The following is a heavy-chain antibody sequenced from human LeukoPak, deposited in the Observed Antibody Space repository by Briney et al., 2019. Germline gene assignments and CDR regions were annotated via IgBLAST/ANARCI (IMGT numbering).Heavy chain of an antibody. D-gene: IGHD5-24*01. CDR2: IYYSGST. Sequence: ASETLSLTCTVSGGSISSSSYYWGWIRQPPGKGLEWIGSIYYSGSTYYNPSLKSRVTISVDTSKNQFSQKLSSVTAADTAVYYCASGRVMATYFQHWGQGTLVTVSS. J-gene: IGHJ1*01. CDR1: GGSISSSSYY. CDR3: ASGRVMATYFQH. V-gene: IGHV4-39*01.